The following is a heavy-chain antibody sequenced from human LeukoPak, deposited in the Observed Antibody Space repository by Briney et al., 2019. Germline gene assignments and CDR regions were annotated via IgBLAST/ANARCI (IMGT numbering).Heavy chain of an antibody. Sequence: PGGSLRLSRAASGFTFSSYWMHWVRQAPGKGLVWVSRINSDGSSTSYADSVKGRFTISRDNAKNTLYLQMNSLRAEDTAVYYCARDPRSAAAGPIDYWGQGTLVTVSS. J-gene: IGHJ4*02. CDR1: GFTFSSYW. V-gene: IGHV3-74*01. CDR2: INSDGSST. D-gene: IGHD6-13*01. CDR3: ARDPRSAAAGPIDY.